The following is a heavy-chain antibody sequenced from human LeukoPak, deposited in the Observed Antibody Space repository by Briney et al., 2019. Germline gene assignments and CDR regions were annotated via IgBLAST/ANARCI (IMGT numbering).Heavy chain of an antibody. CDR1: GYTFTTYG. D-gene: IGHD1-7*01. CDR2: ISAYNGDT. CDR3: AKRRGLELLYSYYMDV. Sequence: ASVKVSCKASGYTFTTYGITWVRQAPGQGLEWMGWISAYNGDTNYAQKLQGRVTMTTDTSTRTAYMELRSLRSDDTAVYYCAKRRGLELLYSYYMDVWGKGTTVTVSS. J-gene: IGHJ6*03. V-gene: IGHV1-18*01.